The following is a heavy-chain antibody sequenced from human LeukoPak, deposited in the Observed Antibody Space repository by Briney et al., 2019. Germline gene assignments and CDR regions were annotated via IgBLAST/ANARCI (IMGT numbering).Heavy chain of an antibody. V-gene: IGHV3-11*06. CDR3: ARDTYSRLDY. CDR1: GFTFSDYY. Sequence: GGSLRLSCAASGFTFSDYYMSWIRQAPGKGLEWVSSISSSSSYIYYADSVKGRFTISRDNAKNSLYLQMNSLRVEDTAVYYCARDTYSRLDYWGQGTLVTVSS. CDR2: ISSSSSYI. J-gene: IGHJ4*02. D-gene: IGHD3-22*01.